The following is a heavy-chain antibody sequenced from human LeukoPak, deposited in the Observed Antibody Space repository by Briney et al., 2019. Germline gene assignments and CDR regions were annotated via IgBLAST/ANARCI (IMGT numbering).Heavy chain of an antibody. CDR1: GGSISSSSYY. V-gene: IGHV4-39*01. D-gene: IGHD2-15*01. Sequence: PSETLSLTCTVSGGSISSSSYYWGWIRQPPGKGLEWIGSIYYSGSTYYNPSLKSRVTISVDTSKNQFSLKLSSVTAADTAVYYCARSNVVVVATDFDYWGQGTLVTVSS. CDR2: IYYSGST. CDR3: ARSNVVVVATDFDY. J-gene: IGHJ4*02.